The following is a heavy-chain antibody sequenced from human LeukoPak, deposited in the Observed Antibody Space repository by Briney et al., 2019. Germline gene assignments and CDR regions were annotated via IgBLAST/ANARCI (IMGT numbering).Heavy chain of an antibody. Sequence: SQTLSLTCGLSGDSVSTNGVAWNWIRQSPSRGLEWLGRTYYRSKWYNDYAVSVKSRITINPDTSRNQFSLQLNSVTPEDTAVYYCARGRSSAFDNWGQGTVVTVSS. CDR1: GDSVSTNGVA. J-gene: IGHJ3*02. V-gene: IGHV6-1*01. CDR3: ARGRSSAFDN. CDR2: TYYRSKWYN.